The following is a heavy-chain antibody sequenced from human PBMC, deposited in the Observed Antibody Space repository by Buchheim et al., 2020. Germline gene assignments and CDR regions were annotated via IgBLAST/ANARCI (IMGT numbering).Heavy chain of an antibody. CDR3: ARGNYDFWSGYGGEKRWFDP. CDR2: IYYSGST. CDR1: GGSISSYY. D-gene: IGHD3-3*01. V-gene: IGHV4-59*12. J-gene: IGHJ5*02. Sequence: QVQLQESGPGLVKPSETLSLTCTVSGGSISSYYWSWIRQPPGKGLEWIGYIYYSGSTYYNPSLKSRVTISVDTSKNQFSLKLSSVTAADTAVYYCARGNYDFWSGYGGEKRWFDPWGQGTL.